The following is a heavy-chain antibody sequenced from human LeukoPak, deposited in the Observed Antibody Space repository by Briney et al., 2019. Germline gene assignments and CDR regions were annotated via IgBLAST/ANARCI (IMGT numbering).Heavy chain of an antibody. CDR1: GFTFSSYA. J-gene: IGHJ6*03. CDR2: INAGDRST. D-gene: IGHD5-18*01. Sequence: GGSLRLSCTTSGFTFSSYAMSWVRQAPGKGLQWVSGINAGDRSTYYAESVKGRFTISRDNSKNTLYLQMNSLRAEDTAVYYCAREAGGYSYGYFYYYYMDVWGKGTTVTVSS. V-gene: IGHV3-23*01. CDR3: AREAGGYSYGYFYYYYMDV.